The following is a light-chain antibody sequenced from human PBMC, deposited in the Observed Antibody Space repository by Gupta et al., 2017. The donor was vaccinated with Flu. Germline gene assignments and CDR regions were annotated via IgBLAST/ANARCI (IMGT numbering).Light chain of an antibody. CDR3: LQHNSYPLI. CDR2: AAS. CDR1: QGVGKY. J-gene: IGKJ4*01. Sequence: DIQMTQSPSSLSASVGDRVTITCRASQGVGKYLGWYQQKPGRAPKVLIYAASNLQAGVPSRFSGSGSVTEFTLTISSLQPEDFATYYCLQHNSYPLIFGGGT. V-gene: IGKV1-17*01.